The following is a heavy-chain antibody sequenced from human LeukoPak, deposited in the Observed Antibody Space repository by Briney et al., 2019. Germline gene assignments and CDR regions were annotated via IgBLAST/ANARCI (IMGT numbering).Heavy chain of an antibody. V-gene: IGHV4-4*02. Sequence: SETLSLTCAVSGDSISSSNWWSWDRQPPGKGLEWLGEIYHRGNIDYNPSFKSRITISIDKSKNQFSLKLSSVTAADTAVYYCARDRVASPWYYFDSWGQGTLVTVSS. CDR2: IYHRGNI. D-gene: IGHD3-3*02. CDR3: ARDRVASPWYYFDS. J-gene: IGHJ4*02. CDR1: GDSISSSNW.